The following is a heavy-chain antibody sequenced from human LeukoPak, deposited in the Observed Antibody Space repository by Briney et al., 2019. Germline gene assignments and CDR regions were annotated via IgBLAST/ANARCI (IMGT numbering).Heavy chain of an antibody. Sequence: ASVKVSCKASGYTFTSYAISWVRQAPGQGLEWMGGIIPIFGTANYAQKFQGRVTITADESTSTAYMELSSLRSEDTAVYYCARVSIKSSGPRAGMDVWGQGTTVTVSS. CDR1: GYTFTSYA. J-gene: IGHJ6*02. CDR3: ARVSIKSSGPRAGMDV. CDR2: IIPIFGTA. D-gene: IGHD3-22*01. V-gene: IGHV1-69*13.